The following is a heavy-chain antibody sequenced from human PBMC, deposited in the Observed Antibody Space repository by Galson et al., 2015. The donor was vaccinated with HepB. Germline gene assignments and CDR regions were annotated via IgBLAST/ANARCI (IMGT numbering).Heavy chain of an antibody. D-gene: IGHD2-2*01. Sequence: SLRLSCAASGFTFSSYSMNWVRQAPGKGLEGVSYIHSGSSKIYYADSVKGRFTISRDNARNSLYLQMNSLRDEDTAVYYCARYLLFDYWGQGTLVTVSS. CDR1: GFTFSSYS. CDR2: IHSGSSKI. J-gene: IGHJ4*02. CDR3: ARYLLFDY. V-gene: IGHV3-48*02.